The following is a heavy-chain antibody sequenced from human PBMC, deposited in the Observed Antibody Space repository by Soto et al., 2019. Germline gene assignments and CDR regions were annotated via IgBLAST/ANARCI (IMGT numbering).Heavy chain of an antibody. CDR1: GGTFSSYA. CDR3: ARDPSTVNKLIGVWFDP. CDR2: IIPIFGTA. J-gene: IGHJ5*02. Sequence: SVKVSCKASGGTFSSYAISWVRQAPGQGLEWMGGIIPIFGTANYAQKFQGRVTITADESTSTAYMELSSLRSEDTAMYYCARDPSTVNKLIGVWFDPWGQGTLVTVSS. D-gene: IGHD4-4*01. V-gene: IGHV1-69*13.